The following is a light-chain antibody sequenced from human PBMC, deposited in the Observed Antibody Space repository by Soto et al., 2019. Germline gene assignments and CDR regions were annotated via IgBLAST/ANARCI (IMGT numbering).Light chain of an antibody. V-gene: IGLV2-23*01. Sequence: QSALTQPASVSGSPGQSITISCTGSSSDVGRYTLVSWYQHHPGKAPKLMIYEDIQRPSGVSNRFSGSKSDNTASLTISGLQAEDEDDYFCCSYAGSFNLVFGTGTKLTVL. CDR3: CSYAGSFNLV. J-gene: IGLJ1*01. CDR2: EDI. CDR1: SSDVGRYTL.